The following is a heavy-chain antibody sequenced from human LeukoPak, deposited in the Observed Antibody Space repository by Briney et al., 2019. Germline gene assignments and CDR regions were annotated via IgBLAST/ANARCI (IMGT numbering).Heavy chain of an antibody. D-gene: IGHD6-13*01. J-gene: IGHJ4*02. CDR1: GGSISTYF. CDR2: IYYSGGT. CDR3: ARDLEGAAAGF. Sequence: SETLSLTCTVSGGSISTYFWSWIRQPPGKGLEWIGYIYYSGGTNYNPSLKSRVTISVDTSKNQFSLKLSSVTAADTAVYYCARDLEGAAAGFWGQGTLVTVSS. V-gene: IGHV4-59*12.